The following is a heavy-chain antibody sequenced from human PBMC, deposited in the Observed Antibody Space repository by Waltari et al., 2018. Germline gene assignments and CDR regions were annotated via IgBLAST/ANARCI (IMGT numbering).Heavy chain of an antibody. J-gene: IGHJ4*02. V-gene: IGHV3-21*01. Sequence: EVQLVESGGGLVKPGGSLRLSCAASGFTFSSYSMNWVRQAPGKGLEWISSISITGTYTHYADSVKGRFTISRDNAKNSLYLQMNSLRAEDTGVYWCATGGWGFYLDNWGQGTLVTFSS. CDR2: ISITGTYT. CDR3: ATGGWGFYLDN. D-gene: IGHD7-27*01. CDR1: GFTFSSYS.